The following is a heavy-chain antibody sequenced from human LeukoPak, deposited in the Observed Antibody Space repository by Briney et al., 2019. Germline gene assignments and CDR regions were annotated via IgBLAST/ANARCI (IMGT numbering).Heavy chain of an antibody. CDR3: ARGTVVVVAATPAFDI. Sequence: ASVKVSCKASGYTFTSYYMHWVRQAPGQGLEWMGIINPSGGSTSYAQKFQGRVTMTRDTSTSTVYMELSSLRSEDTAVYYCARGTVVVVAATPAFDIWGQGTMVTVSS. CDR1: GYTFTSYY. D-gene: IGHD2-15*01. V-gene: IGHV1-46*01. J-gene: IGHJ3*02. CDR2: INPSGGST.